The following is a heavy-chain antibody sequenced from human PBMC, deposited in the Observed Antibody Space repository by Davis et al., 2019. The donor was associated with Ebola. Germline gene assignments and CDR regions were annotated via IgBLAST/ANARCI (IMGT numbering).Heavy chain of an antibody. V-gene: IGHV3-23*01. CDR3: ARSGLSFGVVKYHYGMDV. CDR2: ISGSGGST. CDR1: GFTFSKYA. J-gene: IGHJ6*04. Sequence: GESLKISCAASGFTFSKYAMSWVRQAPGTGLEWVSVISGSGGSTYYADSVKGRFTLSRDNSKNTLSLQMNSLRAEDTAVYYCARSGLSFGVVKYHYGMDVWGKGTTVTVSS. D-gene: IGHD3-3*01.